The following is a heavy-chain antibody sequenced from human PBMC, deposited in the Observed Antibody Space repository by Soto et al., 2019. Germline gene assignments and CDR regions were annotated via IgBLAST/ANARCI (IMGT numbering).Heavy chain of an antibody. J-gene: IGHJ6*02. Sequence: EVQLVESGGGLVKPGGSLRLSCAASGFTFSNAWMSWVRQAPGKGLEWVGRIKSKTDGGTTDYAAPVKGRFTISRDDSKNTLYLQMNSLKTEDTAVYYCTTDRAVTPYWDYYYGMDVWGQGTTVTVSS. V-gene: IGHV3-15*01. CDR3: TTDRAVTPYWDYYYGMDV. CDR2: IKSKTDGGTT. D-gene: IGHD2-15*01. CDR1: GFTFSNAW.